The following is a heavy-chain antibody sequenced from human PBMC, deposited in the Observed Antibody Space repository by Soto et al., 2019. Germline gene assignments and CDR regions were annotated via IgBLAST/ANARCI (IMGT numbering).Heavy chain of an antibody. CDR3: AGTTSHQWYYMDV. V-gene: IGHV6-1*01. D-gene: IGHD1-7*01. Sequence: SQTLSLTCAICGDSVSSNSASWNWIRLSPSRGLEWLARTYYRSRWYNDYAVSVRSRITVNPDTSKNQFSLQLTSVTPEDTAVYYCAGTTSHQWYYMDVWGKGTTVTAP. CDR1: GDSVSSNSAS. J-gene: IGHJ6*03. CDR2: TYYRSRWYN.